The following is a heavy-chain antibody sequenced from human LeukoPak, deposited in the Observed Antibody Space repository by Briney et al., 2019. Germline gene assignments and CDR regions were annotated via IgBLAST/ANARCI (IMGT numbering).Heavy chain of an antibody. CDR3: ASLTTADAFDI. D-gene: IGHD3-22*01. V-gene: IGHV4-59*01. Sequence: TSETLSLTCTVSGGSISSYYWSWIRQPPGKGLKWIGYIYDSGSTNYNPSLKSRVTISVDTSKNQFSLKVSSVTAADTAVYYCASLTTADAFDIWGQGTMVTVSS. J-gene: IGHJ3*02. CDR2: IYDSGST. CDR1: GGSISSYY.